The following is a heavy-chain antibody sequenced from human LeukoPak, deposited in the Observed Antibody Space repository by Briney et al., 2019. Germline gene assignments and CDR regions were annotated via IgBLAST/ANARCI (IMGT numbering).Heavy chain of an antibody. D-gene: IGHD5-24*01. CDR1: GGSISSSNW. CDR3: ARARRDGLKFDY. J-gene: IGHJ4*02. V-gene: IGHV4-4*02. CDR2: IYHSGST. Sequence: PSETLSLTCAVSGGSISSSNWWSWVRQPPGKGLEWIGEIYHSGSTNYNPSLKSRVTISVDKSKDQFSLKLSSVTAADTAVYYCARARRDGLKFDYWGQGTLVTVSS.